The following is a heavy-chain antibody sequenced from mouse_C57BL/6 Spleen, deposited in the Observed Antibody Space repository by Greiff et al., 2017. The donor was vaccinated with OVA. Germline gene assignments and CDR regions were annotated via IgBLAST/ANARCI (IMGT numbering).Heavy chain of an antibody. Sequence: VQLQQSDAELVKPGASVKISCKVSGYTFTDHTIHWLKQRPEQGLEWIGNIYPRDGSTKYNAKFKGKATLTADKSSSTAYMQLNSLTSEDSAVYFCARSGNYPYYFDYWGQGTTLTVSS. CDR2: IYPRDGST. CDR3: ARSGNYPYYFDY. J-gene: IGHJ2*01. CDR1: GYTFTDHT. V-gene: IGHV1-78*01. D-gene: IGHD2-1*01.